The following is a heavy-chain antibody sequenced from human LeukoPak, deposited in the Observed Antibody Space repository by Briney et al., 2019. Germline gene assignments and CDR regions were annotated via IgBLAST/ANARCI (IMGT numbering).Heavy chain of an antibody. J-gene: IGHJ4*02. CDR2: IYFSGGNT. CDR1: GFTFSNYA. CDR3: AKHQNKGFDY. V-gene: IGHV3-23*01. Sequence: GGPLRLSCAASGFTFSNYAMSWVRQAPGKGLEWVSTIYFSGGNTYSADSVKGRFTISRDNSKNTLYLQMNSLRAEDTAVYYCAKHQNKGFDYWGQGTLVTVSS.